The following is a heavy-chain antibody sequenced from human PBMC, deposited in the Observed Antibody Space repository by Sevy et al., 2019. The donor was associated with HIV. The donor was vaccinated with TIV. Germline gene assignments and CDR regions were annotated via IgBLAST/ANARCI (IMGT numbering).Heavy chain of an antibody. CDR2: ISGSGGST. J-gene: IGHJ2*01. Sequence: GGSLRLSCAASGFTFSNYAMSWVRQAPGKGLERVSGISGSGGSTYYADSVKGRFTISRDNSKNTLYLQMSSLRAEDTAVYYCARNPGYCSGGTCYWYFDLWGRGTLVTVSS. CDR1: GFTFSNYA. CDR3: ARNPGYCSGGTCYWYFDL. D-gene: IGHD2-15*01. V-gene: IGHV3-23*01.